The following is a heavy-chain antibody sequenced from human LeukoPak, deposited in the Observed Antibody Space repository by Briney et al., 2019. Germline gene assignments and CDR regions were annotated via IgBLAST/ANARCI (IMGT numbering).Heavy chain of an antibody. Sequence: GESLEISCKGSGYRFTSYWIGWVRQMPGKGVEWMGIIYPGDSDTRYSPSFQGQVTISADKSISTAYLQWSSLKASDTAMYYCARTMVRGSNWFDPWGQGTLVTASS. V-gene: IGHV5-51*01. J-gene: IGHJ5*02. D-gene: IGHD3-10*01. CDR1: GYRFTSYW. CDR3: ARTMVRGSNWFDP. CDR2: IYPGDSDT.